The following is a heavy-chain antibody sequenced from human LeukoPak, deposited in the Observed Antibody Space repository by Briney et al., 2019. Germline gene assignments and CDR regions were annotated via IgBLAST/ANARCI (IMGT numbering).Heavy chain of an antibody. D-gene: IGHD6-19*01. CDR2: IKQDGSEK. Sequence: PGGSLRLSCAASGFTFSSYWMSWVRQAPGKGREWVANIKQDGSEKYYVDSVKGRFTISRDNAKNSLYLQMNSLRAEDTAVYYCAREAVADHFDYWGQGTLVTVSS. V-gene: IGHV3-7*03. CDR1: GFTFSSYW. J-gene: IGHJ4*02. CDR3: AREAVADHFDY.